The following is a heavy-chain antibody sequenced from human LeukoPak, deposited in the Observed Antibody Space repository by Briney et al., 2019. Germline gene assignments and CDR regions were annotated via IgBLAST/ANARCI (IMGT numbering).Heavy chain of an antibody. CDR3: ARGRYCSGGSCYRIAFDI. D-gene: IGHD2-15*01. J-gene: IGHJ3*02. CDR2: INHSGST. CDR1: GGSFSGYY. V-gene: IGHV4-34*01. Sequence: PSETLSLTCAVYGGSFSGYYWSWIRQPPGKGLEWIGEINHSGSTNYNPSLKSRVTISVDTSKNQFSLKLSSVTAADTAVYYCARGRYCSGGSCYRIAFDIWGQGTMVTVSS.